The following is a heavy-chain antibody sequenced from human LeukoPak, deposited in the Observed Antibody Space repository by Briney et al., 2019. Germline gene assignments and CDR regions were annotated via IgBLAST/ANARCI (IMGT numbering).Heavy chain of an antibody. CDR2: ISWNSGSI. CDR1: GFTFDDYA. D-gene: IGHD2-2*01. V-gene: IGHV3-9*01. J-gene: IGHJ4*02. Sequence: GGSLRLSCAASGFTFDDYAMHWVRQAPGKGLEWVSGISWNSGSIGYADSVKGRFAISRDNAKNSLYLQMNSLRAEDTALYYCAKGSQYQLLSYYFDYWGQGTLVTVSS. CDR3: AKGSQYQLLSYYFDY.